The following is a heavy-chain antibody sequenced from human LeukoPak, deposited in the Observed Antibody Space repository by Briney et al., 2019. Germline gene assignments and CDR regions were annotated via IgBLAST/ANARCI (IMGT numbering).Heavy chain of an antibody. J-gene: IGHJ4*02. CDR3: ARHLAPSSGYLTLDY. V-gene: IGHV4-59*08. Sequence: SETLSLTCTVSGGSISPYYWSWIRQSPGKGLEWIAHIYYNGITNHNPSLKSRLTISVDTSKNQFSLKLSSVTAADTAVYYCARHLAPSSGYLTLDYWGQGTLVTVSS. CDR1: GGSISPYY. D-gene: IGHD3-22*01. CDR2: IYYNGIT.